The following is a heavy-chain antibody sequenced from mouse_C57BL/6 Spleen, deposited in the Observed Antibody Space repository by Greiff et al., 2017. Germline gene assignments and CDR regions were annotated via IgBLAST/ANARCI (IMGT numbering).Heavy chain of an antibody. CDR3: AKGIYDGYYGGAMDY. CDR2: INPSTGGT. Sequence: VQLQQSGPELVKPGASVKISCKASGYSFTGYYMNWVKQSPEKSLEWIGEINPSTGGTTYNQKFKAKATLTVDKSSSTAYMQLKSLSSDDSAVYYCAKGIYDGYYGGAMDYWGQGTSVTVSS. D-gene: IGHD2-3*01. J-gene: IGHJ4*01. V-gene: IGHV1-42*01. CDR1: GYSFTGYY.